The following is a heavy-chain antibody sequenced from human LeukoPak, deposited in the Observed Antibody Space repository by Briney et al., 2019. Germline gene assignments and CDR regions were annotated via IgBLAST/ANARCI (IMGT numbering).Heavy chain of an antibody. D-gene: IGHD5-18*01. CDR2: INPNSGGT. CDR3: ARAFALGGAMVTSYWFDP. CDR1: GYTFTGYY. J-gene: IGHJ5*02. Sequence: ASVKVSCKASGYTFTGYYMHWVRQAPGQGLEWMGWINPNSGGTNYAEKFQGRVTMTRDTSISTAYMELSRLRSDDTAVYYCARAFALGGAMVTSYWFDPWGQGTLVTVSS. V-gene: IGHV1-2*02.